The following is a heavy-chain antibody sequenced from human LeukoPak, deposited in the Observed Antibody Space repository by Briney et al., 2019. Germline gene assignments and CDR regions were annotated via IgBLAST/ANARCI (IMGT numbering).Heavy chain of an antibody. J-gene: IGHJ3*02. CDR3: ARHMLASGPYYYGSGSYSDAFDI. V-gene: IGHV4-39*01. CDR1: GGSISSSGYY. CDR2: IESSGAT. D-gene: IGHD3-10*01. Sequence: SETLSLTCTVSGGSISSSGYYWGWIRQPPGKGLEWIGSIESSGATFYIPSLKGRITISSDTSKNQFSLELNSVTAADTAVYYCARHMLASGPYYYGSGSYSDAFDIWGQGTMVTVSS.